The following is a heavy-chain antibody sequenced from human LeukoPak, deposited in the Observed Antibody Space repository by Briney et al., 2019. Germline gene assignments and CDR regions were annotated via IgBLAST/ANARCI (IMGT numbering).Heavy chain of an antibody. V-gene: IGHV4-4*07. J-gene: IGHJ5*02. D-gene: IGHD3-10*01. CDR3: ARDSSIRMVRGAPAQFDP. Sequence: SETLSLTCTVSGGSISSYYWSWIRQPAGKGLEWIGRIYTSGSTNYNPSLKSRVTMSVDTSKNQFSLKLSSVTAADTAVYYCARDSSIRMVRGAPAQFDPWGQGTLVTVSS. CDR2: IYTSGST. CDR1: GGSISSYY.